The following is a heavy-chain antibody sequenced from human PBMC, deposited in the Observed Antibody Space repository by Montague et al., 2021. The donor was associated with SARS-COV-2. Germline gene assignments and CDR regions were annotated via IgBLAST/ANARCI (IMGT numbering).Heavy chain of an antibody. CDR2: INYSGST. Sequence: SETLSLTCTVSGGSISSSSYYWGWIRRRPGQGLEWIGSINYSGSTYYNPYLKSRVTISVDTSKNQFSLKLSSVTAADTAVYYCARHCVVRGVSAGWFDPWGQGALVTVSS. CDR3: ARHCVVRGVSAGWFDP. CDR1: GGSISSSSYY. V-gene: IGHV4-39*01. D-gene: IGHD3-10*01. J-gene: IGHJ5*02.